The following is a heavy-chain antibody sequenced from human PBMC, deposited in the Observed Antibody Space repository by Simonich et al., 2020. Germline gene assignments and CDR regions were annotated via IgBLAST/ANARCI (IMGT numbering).Heavy chain of an antibody. CDR3: ARDIVSFGSSWYAFDI. Sequence: QVQLVESGGGVVQPGRSLRLSCAASGFTFSSYAMQWVRQAPGRGEGGVEGKSNDGSNKYYADSWKGRFTISRDNSKNTLYLQMNSLRAEDTAVYYCARDIVSFGSSWYAFDIWGQGTMVTVSS. V-gene: IGHV3-30*04. CDR1: GFTFSSYA. D-gene: IGHD6-13*01. CDR2: KSNDGSNK. J-gene: IGHJ3*02.